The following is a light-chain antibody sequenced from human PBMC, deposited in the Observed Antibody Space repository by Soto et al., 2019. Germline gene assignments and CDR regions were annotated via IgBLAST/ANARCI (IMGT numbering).Light chain of an antibody. CDR1: ESVDFH. CDR2: DAS. J-gene: IGKJ5*01. CDR3: QQRSTWPT. Sequence: VLTQSPATLSFSPGKRCTRSCRASESVDFHLAWYQQKPGQAPRLLIYDASVRATGTPARFSGSGSGTDFTLTISSLEPEDFALYYCQQRSTWPTFGQGTRLEIK. V-gene: IGKV3-11*01.